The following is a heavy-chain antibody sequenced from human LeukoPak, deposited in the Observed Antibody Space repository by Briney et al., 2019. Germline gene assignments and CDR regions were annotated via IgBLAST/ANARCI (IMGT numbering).Heavy chain of an antibody. CDR3: ARDSTGPYDH. CDR1: GFSVTTYW. V-gene: IGHV3-74*01. D-gene: IGHD3-22*01. J-gene: IGHJ4*02. CDR2: INVEGNYI. Sequence: GGSLRLSCAASGFSVTTYWMHWVRQTPGKGLVWVARINVEGNYIDYAESVKGRFTISRDSAKNTLFLQMNSLRVEDTAVYSCARDSTGPYDHWGQGTLVTVSS.